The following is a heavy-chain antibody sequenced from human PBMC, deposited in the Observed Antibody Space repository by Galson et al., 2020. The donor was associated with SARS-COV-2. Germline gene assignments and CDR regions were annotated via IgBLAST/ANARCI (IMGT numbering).Heavy chain of an antibody. CDR1: GFTFSSYS. Sequence: GGSLRLSCAASGFTFSSYSMNWVRQAPGKGLEWVSSLSGTSTNIYYADSVKGRFTISRDNAKNSLYLQMNSLGTEDTAVYYCTRERGYSYGYSDYWGQGTLVTVSS. D-gene: IGHD5-18*01. V-gene: IGHV3-21*06. CDR2: LSGTSTNI. J-gene: IGHJ4*02. CDR3: TRERGYSYGYSDY.